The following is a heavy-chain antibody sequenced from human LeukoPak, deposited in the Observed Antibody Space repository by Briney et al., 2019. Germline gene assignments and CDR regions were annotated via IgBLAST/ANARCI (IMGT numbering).Heavy chain of an antibody. D-gene: IGHD3-9*01. CDR2: IIPIFGTA. J-gene: IGHJ3*02. CDR1: EGTFSTYG. CDR3: ARGRVFYDFLTGYYNRGDAFEI. Sequence: ASVEVSCKTSEGTFSTYGISWVRQAPGQGLEWMGGIIPIFGTANYAQKFQGRVTITADESTSTAYMELSSLRSEDTAVYYCARGRVFYDFLTGYYNRGDAFEIWGQGTMVTLSS. V-gene: IGHV1-69*13.